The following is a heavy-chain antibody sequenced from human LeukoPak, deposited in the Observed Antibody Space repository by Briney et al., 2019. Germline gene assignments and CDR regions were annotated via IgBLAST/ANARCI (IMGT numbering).Heavy chain of an antibody. Sequence: GASVKVSCKASGYTFTSYYMHWARQAPGQGLEWMGIINPSGGSTSYAQKFQGRVTMTRDTSASTAYMELSSLRSEDMAVYYWARGGGGYSYGLDYWGQGTLVTVSS. J-gene: IGHJ4*02. CDR1: GYTFTSYY. D-gene: IGHD5-18*01. CDR3: ARGGGGYSYGLDY. V-gene: IGHV1-46*01. CDR2: INPSGGST.